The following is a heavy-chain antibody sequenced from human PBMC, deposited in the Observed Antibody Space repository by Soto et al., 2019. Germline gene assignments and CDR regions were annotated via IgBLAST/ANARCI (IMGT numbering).Heavy chain of an antibody. D-gene: IGHD3-22*01. Sequence: QVQLVESGGDVVQPGRSLRLSCAVSGFTFNNYVIHWVRQAPGKGLEWVAVTASDGNKIYADSVKDRFTISRDSPINKVNLEMNSLRSEDTAVYYCAREDESSGYAGTFRHWGQGTLVTVSP. V-gene: IGHV3-30-3*01. CDR2: TASDGNK. CDR3: AREDESSGYAGTFRH. J-gene: IGHJ1*01. CDR1: GFTFNNYV.